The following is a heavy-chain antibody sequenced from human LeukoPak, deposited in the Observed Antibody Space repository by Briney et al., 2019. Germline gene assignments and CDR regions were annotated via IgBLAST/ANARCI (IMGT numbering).Heavy chain of an antibody. Sequence: ASVKVSCKASGYTFTGYYMRWVRQAPGQGLEWMGWINPNSGGTNYAQKFQGRVTMTRDTSISTAYMELSRLRSDDTAVYYCARDPGIVVVPAAIGWFDPWGQGTLVTVSS. CDR3: ARDPGIVVVPAAIGWFDP. CDR2: INPNSGGT. CDR1: GYTFTGYY. J-gene: IGHJ5*02. V-gene: IGHV1-2*02. D-gene: IGHD2-2*01.